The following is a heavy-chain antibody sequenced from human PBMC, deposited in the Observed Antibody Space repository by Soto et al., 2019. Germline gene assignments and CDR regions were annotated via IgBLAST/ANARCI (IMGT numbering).Heavy chain of an antibody. V-gene: IGHV4-59*01. CDR1: GGSISSYY. J-gene: IGHJ5*02. CDR3: ARNFVWGSYHLLLAFDP. Sequence: SETLSLTCTVSGGSISSYYWSWIRQPPGKGLEWIGYIYYSGSTNYNPSLKSRVTISVDTSKNQFSLKLSSVTAADTAVYYCARNFVWGSYHLLLAFDPRAQRTPVTGSS. D-gene: IGHD3-16*01. CDR2: IYYSGST.